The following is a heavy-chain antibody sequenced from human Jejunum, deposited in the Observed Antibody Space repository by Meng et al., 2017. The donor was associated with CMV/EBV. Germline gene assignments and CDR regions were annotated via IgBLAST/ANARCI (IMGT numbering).Heavy chain of an antibody. CDR3: ARGDYTAFDY. CDR1: GYTFTDYY. J-gene: IGHJ4*02. V-gene: IGHV1-46*04. Sequence: KVFLKTSGYTFTDYYMHWMRQAPGQGLQWMGMINPTGGSASYAQSLQGRITMTRDTSTSSVYMELSSLRSEDTAVYYCARGDYTAFDYWGQGTLVTVSS. CDR2: INPTGGSA. D-gene: IGHD3-16*01.